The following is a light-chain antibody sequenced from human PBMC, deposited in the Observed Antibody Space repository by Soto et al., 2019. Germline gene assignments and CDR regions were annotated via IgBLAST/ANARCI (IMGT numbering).Light chain of an antibody. Sequence: QSALTQPPSASGSPGQSVTTSCTGTSNDVGGYNYVSWYQQHPGKAPKLMIYEVNKRPSGVPDRFSGSKSGSTASLTVSGLQAEDEADYYCSSFAVSNSFVFGTGTKVTVL. CDR3: SSFAVSNSFV. V-gene: IGLV2-8*01. CDR2: EVN. CDR1: SNDVGGYNY. J-gene: IGLJ1*01.